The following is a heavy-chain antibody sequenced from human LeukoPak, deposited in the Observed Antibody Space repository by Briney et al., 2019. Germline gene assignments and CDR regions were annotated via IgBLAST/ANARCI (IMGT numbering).Heavy chain of an antibody. CDR3: ARGSITIFGVVTE. Sequence: PSETLSLTCTVSGDSVSSGNYFWNWIRQPAGKGLEWIGRIYASGSTNYNPSLKSRVTISIDTSKNQFSLKLSSVTAADTAVYYCARGSITIFGVVTEWGQGTLVTVSS. D-gene: IGHD3-3*01. V-gene: IGHV4-61*02. J-gene: IGHJ4*02. CDR1: GDSVSSGNYF. CDR2: IYASGST.